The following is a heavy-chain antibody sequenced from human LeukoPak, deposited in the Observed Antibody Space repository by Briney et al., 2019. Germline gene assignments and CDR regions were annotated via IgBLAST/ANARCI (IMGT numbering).Heavy chain of an antibody. CDR1: GGSISSYF. V-gene: IGHV4-59*01. CDR3: ARGAGNYYFYGMDV. J-gene: IGHJ6*02. Sequence: SETLSLTCTVSGGSISSYFWSWIRQPPGRGLEWIGHIYYSGSTNYNPSLKSRVTVSVDTSKNQFSLKLSSVTAADTAVYYCARGAGNYYFYGMDVWGQGTTVTVSS. CDR2: IYYSGST.